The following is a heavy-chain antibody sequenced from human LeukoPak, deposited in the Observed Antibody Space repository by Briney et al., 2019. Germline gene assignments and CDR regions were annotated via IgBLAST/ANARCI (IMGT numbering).Heavy chain of an antibody. V-gene: IGHV3-21*01. J-gene: IGHJ4*02. CDR2: ISSSSSYI. Sequence: GGSLRLSCAASGFTFSSYSMNWVRQAPGKGLEWVSSISSSSSYIYYADSVKGRFTISRDNAINSLYLQMNSLRAEDTAVYYCARGRIVGATTEDYWGQGTLVTVSS. D-gene: IGHD1-26*01. CDR1: GFTFSSYS. CDR3: ARGRIVGATTEDY.